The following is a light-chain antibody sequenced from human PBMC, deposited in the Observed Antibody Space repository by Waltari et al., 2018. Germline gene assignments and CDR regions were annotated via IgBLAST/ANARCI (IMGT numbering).Light chain of an antibody. Sequence: DIQKSKSPSSLSASVGDRVTIRCRASQSISSYLNWYQQKPGKAPKLLIYAASSLQSGVPSRYSGSGSRTDFTLTIPSLQPEDCATYYCQQSYSTTWTFGPVPKVEI. CDR1: QSISSY. V-gene: IGKV1-39*01. CDR3: QQSYSTTWT. CDR2: AAS. J-gene: IGKJ1*01.